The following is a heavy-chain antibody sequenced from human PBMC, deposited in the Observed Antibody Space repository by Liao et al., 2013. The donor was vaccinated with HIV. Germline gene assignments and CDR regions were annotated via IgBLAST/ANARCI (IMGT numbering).Heavy chain of an antibody. CDR1: GGSISSGTYY. V-gene: IGHV4-61*02. CDR2: IYTSGST. Sequence: QVQLQESGPGLVKPSQTLSLTCTVPGGSISSGTYYWSWIRQPAGKGLEWIGRIYTSGSTYYNPSLKSRVTISVDTSKNQFSLKLSSVTAADTAVYFCATNPFSGGYFDYWGQGTLVTVSS. CDR3: ATNPFSGGYFDY. J-gene: IGHJ4*02. D-gene: IGHD3-3*02.